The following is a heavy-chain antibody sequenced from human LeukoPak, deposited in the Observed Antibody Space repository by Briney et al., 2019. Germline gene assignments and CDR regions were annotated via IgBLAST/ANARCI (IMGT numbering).Heavy chain of an antibody. CDR2: INPSGGST. CDR1: GYTFTSYY. D-gene: IGHD3-22*01. V-gene: IGHV1-46*01. J-gene: IGHJ4*02. CDR3: ARGEEEVYYYDSSGYLPLDY. Sequence: GASVKVSCKASGYTFTSYYMHWVRQAPGQGLEWMGIINPSGGSTSYAQKFQGRVTMTRDTSTSTVYMELSSLRSEDTAVYYCARGEEEVYYYDSSGYLPLDYWGQGTLVTVSS.